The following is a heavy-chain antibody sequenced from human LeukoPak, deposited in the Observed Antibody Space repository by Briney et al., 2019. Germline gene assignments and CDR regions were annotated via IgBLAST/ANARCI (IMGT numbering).Heavy chain of an antibody. CDR1: GGSFSGYY. V-gene: IGHV4-34*01. D-gene: IGHD6-19*01. CDR3: ARSHTIAVAGTGWFDP. Sequence: SETLSLTCAVYGGSFSGYYLSWIRQPPGKGLEWIGEINHSGSTNYNPSLKSRVTISVDTSKNQFSLKLSSVTAADTAVYYCARSHTIAVAGTGWFDPWGQGTLVTVSS. J-gene: IGHJ5*02. CDR2: INHSGST.